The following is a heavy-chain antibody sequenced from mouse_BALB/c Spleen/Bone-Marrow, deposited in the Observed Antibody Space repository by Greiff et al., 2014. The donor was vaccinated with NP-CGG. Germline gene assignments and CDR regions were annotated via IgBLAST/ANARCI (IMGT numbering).Heavy chain of an antibody. Sequence: QVQLQQSGAELVRPGSSVKISCKAPGYAFSAYWMIWVKQRPGQGLEWIGRIYPGDGDTNYNGKFKGKATLTADKSSSTAYMQLSSLTSEDSAVYFCARSGYGSNYDYWGQGTTLTVSS. D-gene: IGHD1-1*01. J-gene: IGHJ2*01. V-gene: IGHV1-80*01. CDR1: GYAFSAYW. CDR3: ARSGYGSNYDY. CDR2: IYPGDGDT.